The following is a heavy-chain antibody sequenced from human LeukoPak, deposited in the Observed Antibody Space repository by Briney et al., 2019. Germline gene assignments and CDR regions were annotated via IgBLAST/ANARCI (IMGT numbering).Heavy chain of an antibody. D-gene: IGHD5-18*01. Sequence: GGSLRLSCAESGFTFSNSWMAWVRQAPGRGLEWVANINQDGSAKTCVDSVKGRFTISRDNAKNTVYLQMNSLRAEDTALYYCARGIQLWHYDAFDIWGQGTTVTVSS. CDR1: GFTFSNSW. V-gene: IGHV3-7*02. CDR3: ARGIQLWHYDAFDI. J-gene: IGHJ3*02. CDR2: INQDGSAK.